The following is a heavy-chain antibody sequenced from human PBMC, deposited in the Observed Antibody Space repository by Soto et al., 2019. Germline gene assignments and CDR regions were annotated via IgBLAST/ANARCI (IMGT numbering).Heavy chain of an antibody. D-gene: IGHD6-6*01. V-gene: IGHV1-2*02. CDR1: GYTFTDYY. J-gene: IGHJ4*02. CDR2: INPNSGDT. CDR3: ARAVSFVTPRPDY. Sequence: ASVKVSCKASGYTFTDYYMHWVRQAPGQGLVCMGWINPNSGDTNYAQKFQGRVTLTRDTSISTAYMEVSRLRSDDTAVYYCARAVSFVTPRPDYWGQGTLVTVSS.